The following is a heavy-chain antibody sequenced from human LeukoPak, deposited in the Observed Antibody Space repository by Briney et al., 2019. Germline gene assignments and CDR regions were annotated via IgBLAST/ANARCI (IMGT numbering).Heavy chain of an antibody. CDR2: ISSSGSTI. CDR1: GVTFSDYD. CDR3: ATTTGGWFDP. D-gene: IGHD1-1*01. J-gene: IGHJ5*02. V-gene: IGHV3-11*04. Sequence: ARRVSCAASGVTFSDYDMSWIRQAPGKGRDGGSYISSSGSTIYYADSVKGRFTISKDNAKNSLYRQMNSLRAEDTAVYYCATTTGGWFDPWGQGTLVTVSS.